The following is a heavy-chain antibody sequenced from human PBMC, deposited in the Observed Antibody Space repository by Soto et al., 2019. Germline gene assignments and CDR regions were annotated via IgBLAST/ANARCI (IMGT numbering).Heavy chain of an antibody. CDR2: ISYDGSNK. J-gene: IGHJ4*02. D-gene: IGHD3-22*01. V-gene: IGHV3-30-3*01. CDR1: GFTFSSYA. CDR3: ARDFRPYSSPFSFDY. Sequence: PGGSLRLSCAASGFTFSSYAMHWVRQAPGKGLEWVAVISYDGSNKYYADSVKGRFTISRDNSKNTLYLQMNSLRAEDTAVYYCARDFRPYSSPFSFDYWGQGTLVTVSS.